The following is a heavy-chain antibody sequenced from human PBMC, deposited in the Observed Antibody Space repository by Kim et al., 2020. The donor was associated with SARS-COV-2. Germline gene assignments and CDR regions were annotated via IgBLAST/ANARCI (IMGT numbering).Heavy chain of an antibody. CDR3: ARDRLSSGYRDP. V-gene: IGHV1-69*04. CDR2: IIPILGIA. Sequence: SVKVSCKASGGTFSSYTISWVRQAPGQGLEWMGRIIPILGIANYAQKFQGRVTITADKSTSTAYMELSSLRSEDTAVYYCARDRLSSGYRDPWGQGTLVTVSS. CDR1: GGTFSSYT. J-gene: IGHJ5*02. D-gene: IGHD3-22*01.